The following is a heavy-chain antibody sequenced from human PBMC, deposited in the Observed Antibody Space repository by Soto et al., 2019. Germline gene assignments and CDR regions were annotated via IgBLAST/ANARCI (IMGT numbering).Heavy chain of an antibody. J-gene: IGHJ6*02. CDR2: ISYDGSNK. D-gene: IGHD4-4*01. CDR3: AKDVSTARVYYYYYGMDV. V-gene: IGHV3-30*18. Sequence: QVQLVESGGGVVQPGRSLRLSCAASGFTFSSYGMHWVRQAPGKGLEWVAVISYDGSNKYYADSVKGRFTISRDNSKNTLYLQMNSLRAEVTAVYYCAKDVSTARVYYYYYGMDVWGQGTTVTVSS. CDR1: GFTFSSYG.